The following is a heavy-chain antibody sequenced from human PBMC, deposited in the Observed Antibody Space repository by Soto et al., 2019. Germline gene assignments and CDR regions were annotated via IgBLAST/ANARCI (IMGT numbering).Heavy chain of an antibody. J-gene: IGHJ4*02. D-gene: IGHD3-22*01. Sequence: VGSLRLSCAASGFTCSSYWMIWVRQAPGKGLEWVANINQDGSDKYYADSVKGRFTISRDNSKNTLYLQMNSLRAEDTAVYCCAKDSSGYPGGYFDYWGQGTLVTVSS. CDR1: GFTCSSYW. CDR2: INQDGSDK. CDR3: AKDSSGYPGGYFDY. V-gene: IGHV3-7*03.